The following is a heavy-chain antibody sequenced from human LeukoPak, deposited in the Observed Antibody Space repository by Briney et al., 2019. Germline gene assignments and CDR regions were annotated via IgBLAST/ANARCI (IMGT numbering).Heavy chain of an antibody. Sequence: GGSLRLSCAASGFTFGRFWMTWVRQAPGKGLEWVANIKPDGTKKTYVDSVKGRFIISRDNAKNSLYLQMNSLRADDTAVYYCATAPAAADSWWGQGTLVAVSP. CDR3: ATAPAAADSW. CDR2: IKPDGTKK. V-gene: IGHV3-7*01. D-gene: IGHD6-13*01. CDR1: GFTFGRFW. J-gene: IGHJ4*02.